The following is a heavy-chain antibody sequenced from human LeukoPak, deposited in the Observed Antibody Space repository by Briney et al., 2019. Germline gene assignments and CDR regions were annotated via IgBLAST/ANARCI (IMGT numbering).Heavy chain of an antibody. V-gene: IGHV4-39*07. D-gene: IGHD3-22*01. CDR3: ARSPTYYYDSSGYHDY. CDR2: IYYSGSS. CDR1: GGSISSSSSY. Sequence: SETLSLTCSVSGGSISSSSSYWGWIRQPPGKELEWIGSIYYSGSSFDNPALKSRVTISVDTSKNQFSLKLSSVTAADTAVYYCARSPTYYYDSSGYHDYWGQGTLVTVSS. J-gene: IGHJ4*02.